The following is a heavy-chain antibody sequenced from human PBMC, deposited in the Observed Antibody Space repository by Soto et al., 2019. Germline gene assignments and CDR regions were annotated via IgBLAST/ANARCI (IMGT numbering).Heavy chain of an antibody. J-gene: IGHJ6*02. V-gene: IGHV3-11*01. CDR2: ISNSGNSI. CDR1: GFPFSDYD. Sequence: GSLRLSCAASGFPFSDYDMSWIRQAPGKGLERVSYISNSGNSIYYADSVKGRFTISRDNAKNSLYLQMNSLRAEDTAVYYCAKEGRHDDPVWRGMDVWGQGTTVTVSS. CDR3: AKEGRHDDPVWRGMDV. D-gene: IGHD2-21*01.